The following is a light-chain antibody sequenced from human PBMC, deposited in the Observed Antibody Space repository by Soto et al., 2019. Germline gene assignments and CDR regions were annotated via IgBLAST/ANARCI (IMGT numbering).Light chain of an antibody. J-gene: IGKJ5*01. V-gene: IGKV3-11*01. CDR3: QQSNIWPPVN. CDR1: HSVSRY. Sequence: DIVLTQSPATLSLSPVERSTLSCRASHSVSRYLCWYQQKPGQAPRLLIYDASNRATGIPARFSGSGSGTDFTLTISSLEPEDFAVYYCQQSNIWPPVNFGQGTRLEIK. CDR2: DAS.